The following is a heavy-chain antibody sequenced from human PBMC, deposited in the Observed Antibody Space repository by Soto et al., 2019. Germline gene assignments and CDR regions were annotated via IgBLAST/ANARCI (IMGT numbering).Heavy chain of an antibody. CDR1: GGTFSSYT. CDR3: ARVGAVAGTVSEYFQH. CDR2: IIPILGIA. J-gene: IGHJ1*01. V-gene: IGHV1-69*02. D-gene: IGHD6-19*01. Sequence: QVKLVQSGAEVKKPGSSVKVSCKASGGTFSSYTISWVRQAPGQGLEWMGRIIPILGIANYAQKFQGRVTITADKSTSTAYMELSSLRSEDTAVYYCARVGAVAGTVSEYFQHWGQGTLVTVSS.